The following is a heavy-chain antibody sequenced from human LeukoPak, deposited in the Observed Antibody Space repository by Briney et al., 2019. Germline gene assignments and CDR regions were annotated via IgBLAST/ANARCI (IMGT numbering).Heavy chain of an antibody. CDR3: ARDAFWFDP. CDR2: INHSGST. CDR1: GGSFSGYY. Sequence: SETLSLTCAVYGGSFSGYYWSWIRQPPGKGLEWIGEINHSGSTNYNPSRKSRVTISVDTSKNQFSLKLSSVTAADTAVYYCARDAFWFDPWGQGTLVTVSS. V-gene: IGHV4-34*01. J-gene: IGHJ5*02. D-gene: IGHD3-3*02.